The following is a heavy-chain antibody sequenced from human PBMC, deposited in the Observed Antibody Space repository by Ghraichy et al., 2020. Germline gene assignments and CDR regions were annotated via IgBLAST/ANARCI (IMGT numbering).Heavy chain of an antibody. Sequence: SGPTLVKPTETLTLTCTVSGFSLSNGRMGVNWIRQPPGKALEWLAHIFSNDEISYSTSLKSRLTISKDTSKSQVVLTMTNMDPADTATYYCARGAEYGSETYVLDYWGQGTLVTVSS. CDR3: ARGAEYGSETYVLDY. J-gene: IGHJ4*02. CDR2: IFSNDEI. D-gene: IGHD3-10*01. V-gene: IGHV2-26*01. CDR1: GFSLSNGRMG.